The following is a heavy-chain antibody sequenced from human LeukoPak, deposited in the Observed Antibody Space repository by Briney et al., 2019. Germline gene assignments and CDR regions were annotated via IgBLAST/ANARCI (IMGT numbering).Heavy chain of an antibody. CDR3: ARDGSGWYPTNWFDP. V-gene: IGHV1-18*01. CDR2: ISAYNGNT. CDR1: GYTFTSYG. J-gene: IGHJ5*02. D-gene: IGHD6-19*01. Sequence: ASVKVSCKASGYTFTSYGISWVRQAPGQGLEWMGWISAYNGNTNYAQKLQGRVTITADESTSTAYMELSSLRSEDTAVYYCARDGSGWYPTNWFDPWGQGTLVTVSS.